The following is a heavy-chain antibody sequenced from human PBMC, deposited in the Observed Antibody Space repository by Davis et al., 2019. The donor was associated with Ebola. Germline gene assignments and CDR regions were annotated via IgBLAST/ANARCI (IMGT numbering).Heavy chain of an antibody. CDR2: ISAYNGNT. Sequence: ASVKVSCKASGYTFTSYGISWVRQAPGQGLEWMGWISAYNGNTNYAQKLQGRVTMTTDTSTSTAYMELRSLRSDDTAVYYCARDAYCSSTSCYYNYYYYYGMDVWGQGTTVTVSS. D-gene: IGHD2-2*01. CDR1: GYTFTSYG. CDR3: ARDAYCSSTSCYYNYYYYYGMDV. V-gene: IGHV1-18*01. J-gene: IGHJ6*02.